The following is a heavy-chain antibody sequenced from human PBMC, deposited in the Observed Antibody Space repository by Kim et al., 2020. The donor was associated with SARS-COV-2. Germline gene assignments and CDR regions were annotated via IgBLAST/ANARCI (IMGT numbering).Heavy chain of an antibody. D-gene: IGHD3-16*01. CDR2: ST. CDR3: AHRSGGLAVAS. Sequence: STNYNPSLKRRVTIPRETSKKQFSLKLSSVTAADTAVYYYAHRSGGLAVASWGQATLVTVSS. V-gene: IGHV4-34*01. J-gene: IGHJ4*02.